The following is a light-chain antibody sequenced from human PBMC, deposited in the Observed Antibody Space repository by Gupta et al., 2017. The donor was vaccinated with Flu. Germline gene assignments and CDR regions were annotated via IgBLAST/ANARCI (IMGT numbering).Light chain of an antibody. V-gene: IGLV2-14*03. Sequence: SIAISCTATSSDIGSYKYCSWYQQPPGKAPQLLIYDVTNRPSGVSTRFSGSKSADTASLTISGLQPEDEADYYCSSWTSSSTLIFGGGTRLTVL. J-gene: IGLJ2*01. CDR1: SSDIGSYKY. CDR3: SSWTSSSTLI. CDR2: DVT.